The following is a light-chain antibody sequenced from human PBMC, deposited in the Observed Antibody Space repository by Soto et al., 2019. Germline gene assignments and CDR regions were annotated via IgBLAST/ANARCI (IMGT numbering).Light chain of an antibody. Sequence: DIQMTQSPSTLSASVGDRVTITCRASQSISSWLAWYQQQPGKAPKLLIYKSSSLESGVPSRFSGSGSGTEFTLTISSLQPDDFATYYCQQYNSYASTFGQGTKLEFK. CDR1: QSISSW. J-gene: IGKJ2*01. CDR3: QQYNSYAST. V-gene: IGKV1-5*03. CDR2: KSS.